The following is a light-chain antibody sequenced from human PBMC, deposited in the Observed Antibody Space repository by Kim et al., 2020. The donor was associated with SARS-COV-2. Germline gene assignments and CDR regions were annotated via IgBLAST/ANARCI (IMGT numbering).Light chain of an antibody. V-gene: IGLV3-1*01. CDR1: KLGDKY. CDR3: QAWDSSNAV. J-gene: IGLJ2*01. CDR2: QDN. Sequence: SYELTQPPSVSVSPGQTASITCSGDKLGDKYACWYQQKPGQSPVLVIYQDNKRPSGIPERFSGSNSGNTATLTISGTQAMDEADYYCQAWDSSNAVFGGG.